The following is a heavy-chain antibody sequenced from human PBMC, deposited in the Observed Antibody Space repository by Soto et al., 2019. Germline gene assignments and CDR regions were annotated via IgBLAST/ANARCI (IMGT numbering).Heavy chain of an antibody. V-gene: IGHV4-4*07. D-gene: IGHD6-13*01. J-gene: IGHJ4*02. CDR1: GVSMRNSY. Sequence: SETLSLTCSVSGVSMRNSYWTWIRQSAGKGLEWIGRISTSGNTNYNPSLNSRLTMSVDTSKNQVSLKLTSVTAADTAVYYCARGKYSSSWYYFDYWGQGTLVTVSS. CDR3: ARGKYSSSWYYFDY. CDR2: ISTSGNT.